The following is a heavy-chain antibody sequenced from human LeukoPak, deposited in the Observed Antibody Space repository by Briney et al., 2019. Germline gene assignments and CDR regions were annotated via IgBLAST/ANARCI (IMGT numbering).Heavy chain of an antibody. V-gene: IGHV3-48*02. Sequence: GGSLRLSCAASGFTFSSFPMNWVRQAPGKGLEWVSYINNYGGTIYYADSVKGRFTISRDNAKNSLFLQMNSLRDEDTAVYYCATGLVGTTNYWGQGALVTVSS. D-gene: IGHD1-26*01. J-gene: IGHJ4*02. CDR2: INNYGGTI. CDR3: ATGLVGTTNY. CDR1: GFTFSSFP.